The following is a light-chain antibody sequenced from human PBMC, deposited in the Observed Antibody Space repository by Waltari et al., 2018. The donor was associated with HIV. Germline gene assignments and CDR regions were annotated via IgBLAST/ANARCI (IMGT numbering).Light chain of an antibody. V-gene: IGLV4-69*01. Sequence: QVVLTQSPYASASLGASVKLTCTLSSGHNSYAIAWHQQRPERGPRYLMKVNSDGSHTKGDGIPDRFSGSSSGAERYLTISSLQSEDEADYYCQTWGTGIWVFGGGTKLTVL. CDR2: VNSDGSH. CDR1: SGHNSYA. J-gene: IGLJ3*02. CDR3: QTWGTGIWV.